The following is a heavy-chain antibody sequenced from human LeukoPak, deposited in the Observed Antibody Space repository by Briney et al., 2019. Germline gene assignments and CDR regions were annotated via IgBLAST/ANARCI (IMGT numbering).Heavy chain of an antibody. Sequence: PSETLTLTCTVSGGSISSSSYYWGWIRQPPGKGLEWIGEIYHSGSTNYNPSLKSRVTISVDTSKNQFSLKLSFVTAADTALYYCVREGMIVAVTPFDYWGQGTLVTVSS. CDR2: IYHSGST. V-gene: IGHV4-39*07. J-gene: IGHJ4*02. CDR1: GGSISSSSYY. CDR3: VREGMIVAVTPFDY. D-gene: IGHD3-22*01.